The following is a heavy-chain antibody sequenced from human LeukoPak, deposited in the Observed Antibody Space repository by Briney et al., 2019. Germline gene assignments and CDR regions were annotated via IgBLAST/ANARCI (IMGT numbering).Heavy chain of an antibody. J-gene: IGHJ4*02. CDR2: INPSGITT. Sequence: GASVKVSCKASGYTFTSYFLHWVRQAPGQGLEWVGIINPSGITTNYAQKFQGRVTMTRDTSTSTVYMELCSLRSEDTAVYFCASGDGPFDYWGQGTLVTVSS. CDR3: ASGDGPFDY. CDR1: GYTFTSYF. V-gene: IGHV1-46*01. D-gene: IGHD7-27*01.